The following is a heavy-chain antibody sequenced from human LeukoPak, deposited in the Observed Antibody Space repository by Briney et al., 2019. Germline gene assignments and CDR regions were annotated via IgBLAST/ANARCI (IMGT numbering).Heavy chain of an antibody. CDR3: ARHDPVPLYQRGMDV. J-gene: IGHJ6*02. Sequence: PPQTLSLTCTVSGGSISGYYWSCTRQPPGQGLEWIGYIHSSGTTLYNPSLRGRVTMSVDTSRNQFSLKLTSVTAADTAVYYCARHDPVPLYQRGMDVWGQGTTVTVSS. CDR1: GGSISGYY. V-gene: IGHV4-59*08. D-gene: IGHD2-15*01. CDR2: IHSSGTT.